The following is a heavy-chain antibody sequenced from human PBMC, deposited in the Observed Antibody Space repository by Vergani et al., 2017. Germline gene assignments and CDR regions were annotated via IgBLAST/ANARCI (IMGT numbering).Heavy chain of an antibody. D-gene: IGHD4-17*01. CDR2: ISYDGSHK. CDR1: GFTFSSYG. Sequence: QVQLVESGGGVVQPGRSLRLSCAASGFTFSSYGMHWVRQAPGKGLEWVALISYDGSHKYYADSVKGRFTISRDNSNNTLYLQMHSLRAEDTAVYFFASAVTTSNFFYYYGMDVWGQGTTVTVSS. CDR3: ASAVTTSNFFYYYGMDV. J-gene: IGHJ6*02. V-gene: IGHV3-30*03.